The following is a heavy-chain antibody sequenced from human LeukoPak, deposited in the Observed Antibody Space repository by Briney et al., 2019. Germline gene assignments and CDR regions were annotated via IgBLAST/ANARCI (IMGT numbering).Heavy chain of an antibody. D-gene: IGHD1-26*01. V-gene: IGHV1-2*03. J-gene: IGHJ5*02. CDR2: IDPNSGAT. Sequence: LEASVKVSCKASGYTFTDYYIHWVRQAPGQGLEWMAWIDPNSGATNYAQKFQGRITMTRYTSISTAYMELSRLRSDDTAVYYCARVGATYSGDPWGQGTLVTVSS. CDR3: ARVGATYSGDP. CDR1: GYTFTDYY.